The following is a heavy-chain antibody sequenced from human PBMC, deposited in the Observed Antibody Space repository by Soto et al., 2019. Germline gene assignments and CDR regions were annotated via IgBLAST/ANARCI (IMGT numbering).Heavy chain of an antibody. J-gene: IGHJ4*02. CDR3: ARAVSAYYYDSSGYSKFDY. CDR1: GGSISSYY. Sequence: SETLPLTCTVSGGSISSYYWSWIRQPPGKGLEWIGYIYYSGSTNYNPSLKSRVTISVDTSKNQFSLKLSSVTAADTAVYYCARAVSAYYYDSSGYSKFDYWGQGTLVTVSS. D-gene: IGHD3-22*01. V-gene: IGHV4-59*01. CDR2: IYYSGST.